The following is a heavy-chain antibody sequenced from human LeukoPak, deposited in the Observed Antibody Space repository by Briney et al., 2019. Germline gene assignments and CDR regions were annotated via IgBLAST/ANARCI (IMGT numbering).Heavy chain of an antibody. D-gene: IGHD4-17*01. Sequence: ASVTVSCKTSGYTFTDYDIHWVRQAPGHGLEGMGWMNPNSGKTNYAQKLQGRVTFSRNTSLSVAYMELSGLRSEDAAVYFCARGDFGETNTAFDIWGQGTMVAVSS. J-gene: IGHJ3*02. V-gene: IGHV1-8*03. CDR2: MNPNSGKT. CDR1: GYTFTDYD. CDR3: ARGDFGETNTAFDI.